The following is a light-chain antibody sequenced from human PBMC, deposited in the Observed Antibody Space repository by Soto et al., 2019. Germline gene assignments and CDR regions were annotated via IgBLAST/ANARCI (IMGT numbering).Light chain of an antibody. CDR3: SSYTSSSTWV. V-gene: IGLV2-14*01. Sequence: QPVLTQPASVSGSPGQSITISCTGTRSDIGDNNYVSWYQQHPGKAPKVMIYDVSNRPSGVSDRFSGSKSGYTASLTISGLQAEDEADYYCSSYTSSSTWVFGGGTKLTVL. J-gene: IGLJ3*02. CDR2: DVS. CDR1: RSDIGDNNY.